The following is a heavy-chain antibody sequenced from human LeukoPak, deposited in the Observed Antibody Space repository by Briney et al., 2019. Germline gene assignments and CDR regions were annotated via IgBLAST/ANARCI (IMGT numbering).Heavy chain of an antibody. J-gene: IGHJ4*02. CDR1: GGSISSYY. D-gene: IGHD3-10*01. V-gene: IGHV4-59*12. CDR3: ARDRTSYYGSGSYSGVFDY. Sequence: SETLSLTCTVSGGSISSYYWSWIRQPPGKGLEWIGYIYYSGSTNYNPSLKSRVTISVDTPKNQFSLNLSSVTAADTAVYYCARDRTSYYGSGSYSGVFDYWGQGTLVTVSS. CDR2: IYYSGST.